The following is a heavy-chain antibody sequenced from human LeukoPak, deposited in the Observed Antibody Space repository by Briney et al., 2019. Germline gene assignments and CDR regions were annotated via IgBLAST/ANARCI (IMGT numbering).Heavy chain of an antibody. CDR1: GYTFTSYD. V-gene: IGHV1-8*01. J-gene: IGHJ6*02. CDR3: ARAPVRAPKVYYYYGMDV. CDR2: MNPNSGNT. Sequence: VASVKVSCKASGYTFTSYDINWVRQATGQGLEWMGWMNPNSGNTGYAQKFQGRVTMTRNTSISTAYMELSSLRSEDTAVYYCARAPVRAPKVYYYYGMDVWGQGTTVTVSS.